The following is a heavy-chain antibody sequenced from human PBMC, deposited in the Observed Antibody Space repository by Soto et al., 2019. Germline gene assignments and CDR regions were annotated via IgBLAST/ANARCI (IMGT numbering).Heavy chain of an antibody. D-gene: IGHD6-6*01. CDR1: GFTFSNYA. J-gene: IGHJ4*02. Sequence: EVQLLDSGGDLVQPGGSLRLSCAASGFTFSNYAMSWVRQAPGKGLEWVSSIIDAGGITNYADSVKGRFTISRDKSKNTLYRHMSSIRADETVVYFCAKDPIKNMAASRALGLFDNWGQGTLVTVSS. V-gene: IGHV3-23*01. CDR3: AKDPIKNMAASRALGLFDN. CDR2: IIDAGGIT.